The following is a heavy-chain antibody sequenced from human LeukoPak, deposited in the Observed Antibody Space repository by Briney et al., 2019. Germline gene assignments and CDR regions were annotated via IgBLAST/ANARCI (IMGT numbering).Heavy chain of an antibody. V-gene: IGHV4-59*08. J-gene: IGHJ3*02. CDR3: ARHQVTTSGFDI. Sequence: SETLSLICTVSGASISSYYWSWIRQTPGKGLEWIGYIYYSGSTKYNPSVKSRVTISVDTSKNHVSLKLSSVTAADTAVYYCARHQVTTSGFDIWGQGTLGTVSS. CDR1: GASISSYY. D-gene: IGHD2-21*02. CDR2: IYYSGST.